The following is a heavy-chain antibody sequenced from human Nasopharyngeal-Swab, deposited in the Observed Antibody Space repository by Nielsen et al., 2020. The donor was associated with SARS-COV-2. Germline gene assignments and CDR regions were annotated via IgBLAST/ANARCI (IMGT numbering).Heavy chain of an antibody. CDR3: ARAERGRIVVVITSFYYYYMDV. J-gene: IGHJ6*03. Sequence: ASVKVSCKASGYTLTSYDINWVRQATGQGLEWMGWMNPNSGNTGYAQKFQGRATMTRNTSISTAYMELSSLRSEDTAVYYCARAERGRIVVVITSFYYYYMDVWGKGTTVTVSS. CDR2: MNPNSGNT. D-gene: IGHD3-22*01. V-gene: IGHV1-8*01. CDR1: GYTLTSYD.